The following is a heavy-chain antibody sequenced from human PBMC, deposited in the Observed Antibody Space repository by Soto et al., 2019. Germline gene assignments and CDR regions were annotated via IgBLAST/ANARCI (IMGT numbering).Heavy chain of an antibody. CDR2: VSANGQGI. V-gene: IGHV3-23*01. D-gene: IGHD3-10*01. J-gene: IGHJ4*02. CDR1: GFTFSSSA. CDR3: AKDRHYPRDYFHY. Sequence: GGSLRLSCAASGFTFSSSAISWVRQAPGKGLEWVSAVSANGQGIYYADSVRGRFTISRDNSKNTVFLHMDSLSAEDTAVYYCAKDRHYPRDYFHYWGQGTLVTVSS.